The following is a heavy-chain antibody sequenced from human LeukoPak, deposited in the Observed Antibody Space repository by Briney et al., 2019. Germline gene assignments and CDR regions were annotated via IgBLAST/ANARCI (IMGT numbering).Heavy chain of an antibody. J-gene: IGHJ4*02. Sequence: GGSLRLSCAASGFTFSSYSMNWVRQAPGKGLEWVSYISSSRSIIYYADSVKGRFTISRDNAKNSLYLQMNSLRAEDTAVYYCARDLRFLEWLFGGYFDYWGQGTLVTVSS. CDR3: ARDLRFLEWLFGGYFDY. D-gene: IGHD3-3*01. CDR2: ISSSRSII. V-gene: IGHV3-48*01. CDR1: GFTFSSYS.